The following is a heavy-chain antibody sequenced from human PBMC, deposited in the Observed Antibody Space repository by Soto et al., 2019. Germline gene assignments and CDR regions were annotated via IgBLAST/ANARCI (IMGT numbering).Heavy chain of an antibody. D-gene: IGHD3-22*01. Sequence: QLQLQESGPGLVKPSETLSLTCTVSGGSISTSSYFWGWIRQPPGKGLEWIGSIYYSGSTYYNPSLKSRVTISVDTSKNQFSLKLSSVTAADTAVYYCARDYDSSGDYRGQGTLVTVSS. CDR3: ARDYDSSGDY. CDR1: GGSISTSSYF. CDR2: IYYSGST. V-gene: IGHV4-39*01. J-gene: IGHJ4*02.